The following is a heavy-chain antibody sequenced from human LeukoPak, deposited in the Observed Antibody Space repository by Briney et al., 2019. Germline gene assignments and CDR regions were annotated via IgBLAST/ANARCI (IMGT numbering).Heavy chain of an antibody. CDR2: ISAGGGTT. Sequence: GGSLKLSCAASGFTFSIDAMTWVRQAPGKGLEWVSGISAGGGTTYYADSVKGRFTVSRDTTKNTLYLQMNSLRAEDTAVYYCAKGVEGCSNGIYSNSDYWGQGTLVTVSS. D-gene: IGHD2-8*01. J-gene: IGHJ4*02. V-gene: IGHV3-23*01. CDR1: GFTFSIDA. CDR3: AKGVEGCSNGIYSNSDY.